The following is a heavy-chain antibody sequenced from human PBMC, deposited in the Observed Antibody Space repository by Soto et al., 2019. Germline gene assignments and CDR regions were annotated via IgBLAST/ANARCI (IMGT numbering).Heavy chain of an antibody. CDR1: GGSFSGYY. CDR3: ARGAIAVAGLYYFDY. CDR2: INHSGST. J-gene: IGHJ4*02. D-gene: IGHD6-19*01. Sequence: SETLSLTCAVYGGSFSGYYWSWIRQPPGKGLEWIGEINHSGSTNYNPSLKSRVTISVDTSKNQFSLKLSSVTAADTAVYYCARGAIAVAGLYYFDYWGQGTLVTVSS. V-gene: IGHV4-34*01.